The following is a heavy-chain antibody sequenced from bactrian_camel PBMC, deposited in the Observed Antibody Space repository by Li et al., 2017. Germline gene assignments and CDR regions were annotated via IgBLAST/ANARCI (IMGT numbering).Heavy chain of an antibody. CDR2: IYSDGNNT. V-gene: IGHV3-2*01. J-gene: IGHJ6*01. Sequence: VQLVESGGGLVQPGGSLRLSCAASGFRFSLNYMSWVRQVPGKGPEWVAGIYSDGNNTYYADSVKGRFTISRDNAKNTLYLQMNSLKPEDTAAYYCAADRAIYYRDYGPYRPGLGNWGQGTQVTVS. CDR1: GFRFSLNY. CDR3: AADRAIYYRDYGPYRPGLGN. D-gene: IGHD4*01.